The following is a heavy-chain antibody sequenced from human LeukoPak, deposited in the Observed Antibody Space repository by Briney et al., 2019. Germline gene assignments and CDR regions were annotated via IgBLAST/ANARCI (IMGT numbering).Heavy chain of an antibody. J-gene: IGHJ4*02. CDR1: GYTFTGYY. CDR3: ARDRGGYSSPYYFDY. Sequence: GASVKVSCKASGYTFTGYYMHWVRQAPGQGFEWMGRINPNSGGTNYAQKFQGRVTMTRDTSISTAYMELSRLRSDDTAVYYCARDRGGYSSPYYFDYWGQGTLVTVSS. V-gene: IGHV1-2*06. CDR2: INPNSGGT. D-gene: IGHD5-18*01.